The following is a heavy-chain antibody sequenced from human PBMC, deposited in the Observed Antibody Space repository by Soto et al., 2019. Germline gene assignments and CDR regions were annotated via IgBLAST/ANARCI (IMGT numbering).Heavy chain of an antibody. CDR2: IYASGST. CDR3: ARGGMVIIPTATAFDY. D-gene: IGHD1-1*01. J-gene: IGHJ4*02. Sequence: SETLSLTCSVSGGSISPYYWSCIRQPAGKGLEWIGRIYASGSTNYNPSLKSRVTMSVATSKNQFSLKLTSVTAADTATYYCARGGMVIIPTATAFDYWGQGTLVTVSS. V-gene: IGHV4-4*07. CDR1: GGSISPYY.